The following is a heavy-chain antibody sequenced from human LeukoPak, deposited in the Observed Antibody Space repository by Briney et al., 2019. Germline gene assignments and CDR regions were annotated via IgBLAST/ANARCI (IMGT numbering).Heavy chain of an antibody. D-gene: IGHD2-2*01. V-gene: IGHV4-34*01. Sequence: PSETLSLTCAVYGGSFSGYYWSWIRQPPGKGLEWIGEINHSGSTNYNPSLKSRVTISVDTSKNQFSLKLSSVTAADTAVYYCARDDQSYFDYWGQGTLVTVSS. CDR2: INHSGST. CDR3: ARDDQSYFDY. CDR1: GGSFSGYY. J-gene: IGHJ4*02.